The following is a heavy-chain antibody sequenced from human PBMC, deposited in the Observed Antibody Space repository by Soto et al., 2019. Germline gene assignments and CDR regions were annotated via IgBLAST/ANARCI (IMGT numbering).Heavy chain of an antibody. CDR2: ISDDGSDR. D-gene: IGHD3-16*01. Sequence: GGSLRLSRGASGFTCSAYGMHWVRQAPGKGPEWVAIISDDGSDRYYADSVKGRFTISRDNSMNTLYLQMNSLRPEDTAVYYCVKEDDSFYFDYWGPGTLVTVSS. CDR1: GFTCSAYG. V-gene: IGHV3-30*18. CDR3: VKEDDSFYFDY. J-gene: IGHJ4*02.